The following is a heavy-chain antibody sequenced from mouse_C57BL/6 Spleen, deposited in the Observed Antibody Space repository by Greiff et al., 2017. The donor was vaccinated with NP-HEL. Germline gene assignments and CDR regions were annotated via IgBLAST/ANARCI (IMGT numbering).Heavy chain of an antibody. J-gene: IGHJ2*01. D-gene: IGHD1-1*01. CDR3: ARRDYYGSTYYFDY. V-gene: IGHV1-81*01. CDR2: IYPRSGNT. CDR1: GYTFTSYG. Sequence: QVQLQQSGAELARPGASVKLSCKASGYTFTSYGISWVKQRTGQGLEWIGEIYPRSGNTYYNEKFKGKATLTADKSSRTAYMELRSLTSEDSAVYFCARRDYYGSTYYFDYWGQGTTLTVSS.